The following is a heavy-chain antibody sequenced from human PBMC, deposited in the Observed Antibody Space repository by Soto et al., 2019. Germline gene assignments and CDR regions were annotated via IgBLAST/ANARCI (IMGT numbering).Heavy chain of an antibody. CDR3: ARAPRPYSSGWSFDY. Sequence: GASVKVSCKASGYTFTSYAMHWVRQAPGQRLEWMGWINAGNGNTKYSQKFQGRVTITRDTSASTAYMELSSLRSEDTAVYYCARAPRPYSSGWSFDYWGQGTLVTVSS. J-gene: IGHJ4*02. CDR1: GYTFTSYA. V-gene: IGHV1-3*01. D-gene: IGHD6-19*01. CDR2: INAGNGNT.